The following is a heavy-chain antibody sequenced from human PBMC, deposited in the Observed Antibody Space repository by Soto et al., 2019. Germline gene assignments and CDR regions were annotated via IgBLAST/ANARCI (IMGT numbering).Heavy chain of an antibody. CDR1: GXSLNNRSYY. Sequence: XTLSLPCTVTGXSLNNRSYYWGWIRQPPGKGLEWIGSIYYSGSTYNNPSLKSRVSMSVDTSKKQFSLKLRSVTAAHTALYYCARQRTSVVTQAYFDSWGQGSLGTVSS. D-gene: IGHD2-21*02. CDR2: IYYSGST. CDR3: ARQRTSVVTQAYFDS. J-gene: IGHJ4*02. V-gene: IGHV4-39*01.